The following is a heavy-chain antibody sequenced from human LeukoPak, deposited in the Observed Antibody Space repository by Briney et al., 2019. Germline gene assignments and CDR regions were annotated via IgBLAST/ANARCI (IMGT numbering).Heavy chain of an antibody. J-gene: IGHJ4*02. Sequence: TGGSLRLSCAASGFTFSSYAMSWVRQAPGKGLEWVSAISGSGGSTYYADSVKGRFTISRDNSKNTLYLQMNSLRAEDTAVYYCAKDDIAAAGTDDDYWGQGTLVTVSS. CDR2: ISGSGGST. V-gene: IGHV3-23*01. D-gene: IGHD6-13*01. CDR1: GFTFSSYA. CDR3: AKDDIAAAGTDDDY.